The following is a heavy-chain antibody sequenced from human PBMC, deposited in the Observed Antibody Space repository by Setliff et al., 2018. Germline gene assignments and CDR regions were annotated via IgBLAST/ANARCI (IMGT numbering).Heavy chain of an antibody. D-gene: IGHD1-7*01. V-gene: IGHV3-30*02. CDR2: IRYDGSNK. CDR1: GFAFFSYE. Sequence: GGSLRLSCSGSGFAFFSYEMNWVRQAPGKGLECVAFIRYDGSNKYYADSVKGRFTISRDNSKNTLYLQMNSLRGEDTAVYYCAKPQLELRWGFESWGQGTLVTVSS. CDR3: AKPQLELRWGFES. J-gene: IGHJ4*02.